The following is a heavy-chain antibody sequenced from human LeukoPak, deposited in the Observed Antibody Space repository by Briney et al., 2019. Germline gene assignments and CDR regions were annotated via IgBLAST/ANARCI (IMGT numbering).Heavy chain of an antibody. CDR3: ARESGGGFDP. Sequence: GGSLRLSCAASGFTFSSYSMNWVRQAPGKGLEWVSSISMSSNYIYYADSVKGRFTISRDNAKNSLYLQMNSLRAEDAAVYYCARESGGGFDPWGQGTLVTVSS. J-gene: IGHJ5*02. D-gene: IGHD3-10*01. CDR1: GFTFSSYS. V-gene: IGHV3-21*04. CDR2: ISMSSNYI.